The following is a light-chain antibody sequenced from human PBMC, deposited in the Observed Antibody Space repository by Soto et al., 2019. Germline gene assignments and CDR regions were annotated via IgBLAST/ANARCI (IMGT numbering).Light chain of an antibody. J-gene: IGLJ1*01. CDR2: DVS. V-gene: IGLV2-14*03. Sequence: QSALTQPASVSGSPGQSITISCTGASSYLGDYNYVSWYQQHPGKAPKLMIYDVSSRPSGVSDRFSGSKSGNTASLTISGLQAEDEADYYCTSYTTTGTYVFATGTRSPS. CDR3: TSYTTTGTYV. CDR1: SSYLGDYNY.